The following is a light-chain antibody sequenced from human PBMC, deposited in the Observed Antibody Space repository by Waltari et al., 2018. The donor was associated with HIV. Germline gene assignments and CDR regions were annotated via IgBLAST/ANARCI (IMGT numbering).Light chain of an antibody. Sequence: QSALTQPASVSRSPGQSITISCTGTSSDVGGYNFVSWFQQHPGKAPKLMIYEVTHRPSGVSNRFSGSKSGNTASLTISGLQADDEADYYCASYTSSSTLFGGGTKLTVL. J-gene: IGLJ2*01. CDR3: ASYTSSSTL. CDR1: SSDVGGYNF. V-gene: IGLV2-14*03. CDR2: EVT.